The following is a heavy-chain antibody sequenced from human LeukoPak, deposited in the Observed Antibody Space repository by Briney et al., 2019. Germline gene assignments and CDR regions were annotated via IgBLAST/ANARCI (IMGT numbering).Heavy chain of an antibody. V-gene: IGHV3-23*01. Sequence: PGGSLRLSCAASGFTFSSYAMSWVRQAPGKGLEWVSGISGSGGSTYYADSVKGRFTISRDNSKNTLYVQMNSLRAEDTAVYYCARSSSGIWSPIDYWGQGTLVTVSS. J-gene: IGHJ4*02. D-gene: IGHD3-10*01. CDR1: GFTFSSYA. CDR2: ISGSGGST. CDR3: ARSSSGIWSPIDY.